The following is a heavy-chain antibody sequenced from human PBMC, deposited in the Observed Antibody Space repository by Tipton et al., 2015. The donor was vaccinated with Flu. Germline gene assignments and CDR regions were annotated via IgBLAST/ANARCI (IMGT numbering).Heavy chain of an antibody. V-gene: IGHV3-7*03. CDR1: GFTFSDYW. J-gene: IGHJ4*02. CDR2: IKQDGSVK. CDR3: ARQIGGGDCF. Sequence: SLRLSCAASGFTFSDYWISWVRQAPGKGLEWVANIKQDGSVKYYVDSVKGRFTISRDNPKHSVYLQMNNLRAEDTALYYCARQIGGGDCFWGQGTLVTVSS. D-gene: IGHD2-21*01.